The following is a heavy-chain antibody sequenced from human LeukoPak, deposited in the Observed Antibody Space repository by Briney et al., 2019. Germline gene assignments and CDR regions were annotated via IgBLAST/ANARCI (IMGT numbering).Heavy chain of an antibody. Sequence: PGRSLRLSCAASGFNFSSYGMHWVRQAPGKGLGWVAVIWYDGSNKYYADSVKGRFTISRDNSKNTLYLQMNSLRAEDTAVYYRAKELGSGWSLRGLDYWGQGTLVTVSS. CDR3: AKELGSGWSLRGLDY. J-gene: IGHJ4*02. D-gene: IGHD6-19*01. CDR2: IWYDGSNK. V-gene: IGHV3-33*06. CDR1: GFNFSSYG.